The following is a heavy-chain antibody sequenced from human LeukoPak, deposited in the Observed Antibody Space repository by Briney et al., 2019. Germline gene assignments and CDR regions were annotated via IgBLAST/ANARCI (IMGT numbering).Heavy chain of an antibody. J-gene: IGHJ6*03. Sequence: GGSLRLSCAASGLTFSSYGMHWVRQAPGKGLEWVAFIRYDGSNKYYADSVKGRFTISRDNAKNSLYLQMNSLRAEDTAVYYCARGRLAVAAFKGGYYYYYYMDVWGKGTTVTVSS. D-gene: IGHD6-19*01. CDR2: IRYDGSNK. CDR3: ARGRLAVAAFKGGYYYYYYMDV. V-gene: IGHV3-30*02. CDR1: GLTFSSYG.